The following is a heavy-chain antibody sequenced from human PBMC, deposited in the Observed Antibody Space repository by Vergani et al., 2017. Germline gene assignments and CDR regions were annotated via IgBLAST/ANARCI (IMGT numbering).Heavy chain of an antibody. V-gene: IGHV3-21*01. D-gene: IGHD3-10*01. CDR3: ARDRRVRGVNEY. Sequence: EVQLVESGGGLVQPGRSLRLSCTASGFTFSSYSMNWVRQAPGKGLEWVSSISSSSSYIYYADSVKGRFTISRDNAKNSLYLQMNSLRAEDTAVYYCARDRRVRGVNEYWGQGTLVTVSS. J-gene: IGHJ4*02. CDR2: ISSSSSYI. CDR1: GFTFSSYS.